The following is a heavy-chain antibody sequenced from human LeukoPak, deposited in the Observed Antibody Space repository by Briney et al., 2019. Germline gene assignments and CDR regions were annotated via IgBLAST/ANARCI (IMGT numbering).Heavy chain of an antibody. CDR1: GFSLSTSGMC. D-gene: IGHD5-18*01. Sequence: SGPTLVNPTQTLTLTCTFSGFSLSTSGMCVSWIRQPPGKALEWLARIEWDDDKYYSTSLKTRLTISKDTSKNQVVLTMTNMDPVDTATYYCARTRGNSYGSRNIYYYYYYMDVWGKGTTVTVSS. CDR3: ARTRGNSYGSRNIYYYYYYMDV. V-gene: IGHV2-70*11. CDR2: IEWDDDK. J-gene: IGHJ6*03.